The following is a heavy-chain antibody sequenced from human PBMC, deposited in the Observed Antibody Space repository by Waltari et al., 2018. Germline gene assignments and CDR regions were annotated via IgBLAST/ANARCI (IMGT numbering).Heavy chain of an antibody. Sequence: QVQLQESGPGLVKPSETLSLTCAVSGYSISSGYYWGWLRQPPGKGLEWIGSIYHSGSTYYNPSLKSRVTISVDTSKNQFSLKLSSVTATDTAVYYCASSRGATVTSPDAFDIWGQGTMVTVSS. CDR1: GYSISSGYY. J-gene: IGHJ3*02. CDR2: IYHSGST. D-gene: IGHD4-17*01. CDR3: ASSRGATVTSPDAFDI. V-gene: IGHV4-38-2*01.